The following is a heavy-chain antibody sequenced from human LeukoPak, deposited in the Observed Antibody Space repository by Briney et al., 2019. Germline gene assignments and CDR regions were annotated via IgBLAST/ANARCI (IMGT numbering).Heavy chain of an antibody. J-gene: IGHJ5*02. CDR3: ARGVGSSSSNWFDP. CDR2: IDTSGKT. V-gene: IGHV4-4*07. Sequence: RPSETLSLTCTVSGGSISGQYWSWIRQSPGKGLEWIGRIDTSGKTNYNPSLKSRVTISIDKSKGQFSLKVNSVTAADTAVYYCARGVGSSSSNWFDPWGQGALVTVSS. CDR1: GGSISGQY. D-gene: IGHD6-13*01.